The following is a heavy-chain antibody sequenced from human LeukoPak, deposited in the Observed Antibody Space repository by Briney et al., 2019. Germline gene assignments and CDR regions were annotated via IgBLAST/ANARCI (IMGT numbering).Heavy chain of an antibody. CDR3: ARVVRYSYGYEGGYYYYMDV. CDR1: GYSISSGYY. D-gene: IGHD5-18*01. J-gene: IGHJ6*03. CDR2: IYHSGST. V-gene: IGHV4-38-2*02. Sequence: SETLSLTCTVSGYSISSGYYWGWIRQPPGKGLEWIGSIYHSGSTYYNPSLKSRVTISVDTSKNQFSLKLSSVTAADTAVYYCARVVRYSYGYEGGYYYYMDVWGKGTTVTISS.